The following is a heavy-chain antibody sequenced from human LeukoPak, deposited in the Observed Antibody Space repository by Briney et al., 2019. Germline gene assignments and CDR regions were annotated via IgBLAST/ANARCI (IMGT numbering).Heavy chain of an antibody. CDR1: GFTFSSYA. Sequence: LGGSLRLSCAASGFTFSSYAMSWVRQAPGKGLEWVSAISGSGGSTYYADSVKGRFTISRDNSKNTLYLQMNSLRAEDTAVYYCAKYCSGGSCYLDYWGQGTLVTVSS. D-gene: IGHD2-15*01. V-gene: IGHV3-23*01. CDR3: AKYCSGGSCYLDY. J-gene: IGHJ4*02. CDR2: ISGSGGST.